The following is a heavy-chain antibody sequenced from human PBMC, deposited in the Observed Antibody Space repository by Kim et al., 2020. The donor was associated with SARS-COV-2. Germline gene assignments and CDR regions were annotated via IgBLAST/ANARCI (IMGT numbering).Heavy chain of an antibody. D-gene: IGHD6-13*01. Sequence: RYYVESVKGRFTISRDNAKSSLYLQMNSLRAEDTAVYYCARAAAAGTVDYWGQGTLVTVSS. CDR3: ARAAAAGTVDY. J-gene: IGHJ4*02. CDR2: R. V-gene: IGHV3-7*01.